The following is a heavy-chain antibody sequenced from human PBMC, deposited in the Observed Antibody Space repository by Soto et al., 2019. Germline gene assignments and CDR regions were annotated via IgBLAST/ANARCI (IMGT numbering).Heavy chain of an antibody. CDR2: ISSSSSYI. V-gene: IGHV3-21*01. D-gene: IGHD3-22*01. J-gene: IGHJ4*02. CDR1: GFTFSSYS. CDR3: ARDYYDSSGSFDY. Sequence: XGALKLSCAASGFTFSSYSMNWVRQAPGEGLEWVSSISSSSSYIYYADSVKGRFTISRDNAKNSLYLQMNSLRAEDTAVYYCARDYYDSSGSFDYWGQGTLVTV.